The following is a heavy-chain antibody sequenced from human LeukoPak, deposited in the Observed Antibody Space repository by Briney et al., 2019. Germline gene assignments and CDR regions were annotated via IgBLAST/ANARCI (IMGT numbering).Heavy chain of an antibody. CDR3: ARVLGYCSSTSCPVYYYYGMDV. Sequence: KSSETLSLTCTVPGGSISSYYWSWIRQPPGKGLEWIGYIYYSGSTNYNPSLKSRVTISVDTSKNQFSLKLSSVTAADTAVYYCARVLGYCSSTSCPVYYYYGMDVWGQGTSVTVSS. CDR2: IYYSGST. CDR1: GGSISSYY. D-gene: IGHD2-2*01. J-gene: IGHJ6*02. V-gene: IGHV4-59*01.